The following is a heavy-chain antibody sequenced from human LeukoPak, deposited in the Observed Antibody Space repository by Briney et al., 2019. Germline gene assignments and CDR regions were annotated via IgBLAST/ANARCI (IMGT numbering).Heavy chain of an antibody. CDR1: GGSFSGYY. D-gene: IGHD3-22*01. Sequence: SETLSLTCAVYGGSFSGYYWSWIRQPPGKGLEWIGEINHSGSTNYNPSLKSRVTISVDTSKNQFSLKLSSVTAADTAVYYCARGYYDSSGTLDYWGQGTLVTVSS. V-gene: IGHV4-34*01. J-gene: IGHJ4*02. CDR3: ARGYYDSSGTLDY. CDR2: INHSGST.